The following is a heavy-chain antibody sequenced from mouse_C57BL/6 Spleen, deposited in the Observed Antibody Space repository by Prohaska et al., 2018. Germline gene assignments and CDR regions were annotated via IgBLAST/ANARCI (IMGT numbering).Heavy chain of an antibody. V-gene: IGHV1-26*01. J-gene: IGHJ2*01. CDR2: INPNNGGT. Sequence: EVQLQQSGPELVKPGASVKISCKASGYTFTDYYMNWVKQSHGKSLEWIGDINPNNGGTSYNQKFKGKATLTVDKSSSTAYMELRSLTSEDSAVYYCASYYDYDEDYFDYWGQGTTLTVSS. D-gene: IGHD2-4*01. CDR3: ASYYDYDEDYFDY. CDR1: GYTFTDYY.